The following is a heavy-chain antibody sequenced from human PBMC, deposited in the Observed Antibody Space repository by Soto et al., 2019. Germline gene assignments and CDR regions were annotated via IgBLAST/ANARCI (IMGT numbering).Heavy chain of an antibody. Sequence: ASVKVSCKASGYTFTSYAIHWVRQALGQRLEWMGWINAGNGDTNYAQTFQGRVTMTTDTSTSTAYMELRSLRSDDTAVYYCAREGVAPYYYYGMDIWGQGTPVTVSS. CDR2: INAGNGDT. CDR1: GYTFTSYA. V-gene: IGHV1-3*01. D-gene: IGHD5-12*01. CDR3: AREGVAPYYYYGMDI. J-gene: IGHJ6*02.